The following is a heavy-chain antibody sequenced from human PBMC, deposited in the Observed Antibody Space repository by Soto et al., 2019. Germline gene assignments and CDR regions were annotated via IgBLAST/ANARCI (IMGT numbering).Heavy chain of an antibody. D-gene: IGHD3-16*01. J-gene: IGHJ5*02. CDR1: GGSINDFAYY. CDR2: VYHNENT. Sequence: SETLPLTCTVSGGSINDFAYYWGWIRQPPGKGLEWIGTVYHNENTYYNPSLKSRVTISVDTAKNQFSLNLRSVTAADTAIYFCARRERYYGSPGWFDPWGQGALVTVSS. CDR3: ARRERYYGSPGWFDP. V-gene: IGHV4-39*01.